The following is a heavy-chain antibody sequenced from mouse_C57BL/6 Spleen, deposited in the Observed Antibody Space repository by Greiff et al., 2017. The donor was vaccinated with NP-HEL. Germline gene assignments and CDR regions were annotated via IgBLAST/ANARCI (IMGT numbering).Heavy chain of an antibody. V-gene: IGHV1-53*01. D-gene: IGHD3-2*02. CDR1: GYTFTSYW. CDR2: INPSNGGT. CDR3: ARWGSSGSYYFDY. Sequence: QVQLQQPGTELVKPGASVKLSCKASGYTFTSYWMHRVKQRPGQGLEWIGNINPSNGGTNYNEKFKSKATLTVDKSSSTAYMQLSSLTSEDSAVYYCARWGSSGSYYFDYWGQGTTLTVSS. J-gene: IGHJ2*01.